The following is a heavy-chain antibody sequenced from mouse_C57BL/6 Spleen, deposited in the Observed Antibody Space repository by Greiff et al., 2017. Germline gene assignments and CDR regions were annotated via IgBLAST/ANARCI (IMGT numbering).Heavy chain of an antibody. J-gene: IGHJ4*01. Sequence: QVQLQQSGAELVKPGASVKMSCKASGYTFTTYPIEWMKQNHGKSLEWIGNFHPYNDDTKYNEKFKGKATLTVEKSSSTVYLELSRLSSDDSAVYYCARRGYYGSSYVVYAMDYWGQGTSVTVSS. D-gene: IGHD1-1*01. CDR3: ARRGYYGSSYVVYAMDY. CDR2: FHPYNDDT. CDR1: GYTFTTYP. V-gene: IGHV1-47*01.